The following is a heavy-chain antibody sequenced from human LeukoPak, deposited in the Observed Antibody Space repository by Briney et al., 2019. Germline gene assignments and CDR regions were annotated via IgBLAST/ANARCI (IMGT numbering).Heavy chain of an antibody. CDR2: IIPIFGTA. Sequence: SVKVSCKASGGTFSSYAISWVRQAPGQGLEWMGGIIPIFGTANYAQKFQGRVTITADESTSTAYMELSSLRSEDTAVYYCARVSDDFWSGYSYYYYGMDVWGQGTTVTVSS. V-gene: IGHV1-69*13. D-gene: IGHD3-3*01. CDR3: ARVSDDFWSGYSYYYYGMDV. CDR1: GGTFSSYA. J-gene: IGHJ6*02.